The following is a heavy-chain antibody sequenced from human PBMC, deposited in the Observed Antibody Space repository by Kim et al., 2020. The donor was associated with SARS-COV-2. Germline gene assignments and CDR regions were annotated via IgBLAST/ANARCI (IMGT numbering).Heavy chain of an antibody. V-gene: IGHV1-46*01. J-gene: IGHJ6*02. D-gene: IGHD2-15*01. Sequence: ASVKVSCKASGYTFTSYYMHWVRQAPGQGLEWMGIINPSGGTTTYAQKFQGRVTMTRDTSTSTVYMELSSLRSEDTAVYYCAREPVVAAGSVSYYYGMDVWGQGTTVTVSS. CDR1: GYTFTSYY. CDR2: INPSGGTT. CDR3: AREPVVAAGSVSYYYGMDV.